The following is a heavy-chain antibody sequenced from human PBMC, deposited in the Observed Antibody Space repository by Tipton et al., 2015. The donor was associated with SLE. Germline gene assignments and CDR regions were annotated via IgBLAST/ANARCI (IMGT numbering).Heavy chain of an antibody. D-gene: IGHD1-26*01. V-gene: IGHV4-59*01. CDR1: GGSISSYY. J-gene: IGHJ4*01. CDR3: ARGVGSGSPLDY. Sequence: LRLSCTVSGGSISSYYWSWIRQPPGKGLEWIGYIYYSGSTNYNPSLKSRVTISVDTSKNQFSLKLSSVTAADTAVYYCARGVGSGSPLDYWGQGTLVTFSP. CDR2: IYYSGST.